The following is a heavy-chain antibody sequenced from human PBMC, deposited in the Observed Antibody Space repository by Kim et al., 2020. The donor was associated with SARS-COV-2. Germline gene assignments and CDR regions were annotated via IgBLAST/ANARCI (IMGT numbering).Heavy chain of an antibody. CDR1: GFTFSSYP. CDR3: AKYHTPSSNWFDP. J-gene: IGHJ5*02. V-gene: IGHV3-23*01. CDR2: ISADGGRT. Sequence: GGSLRLSCAASGFTFSSYPMSWVRQAPGKGLEWVSSISADGGRTYYADSVKGRFTISRDISRNTLYLQMDSLRAEDTAVYYCAKYHTPSSNWFDPWGQGTLVTVSS. D-gene: IGHD2-15*01.